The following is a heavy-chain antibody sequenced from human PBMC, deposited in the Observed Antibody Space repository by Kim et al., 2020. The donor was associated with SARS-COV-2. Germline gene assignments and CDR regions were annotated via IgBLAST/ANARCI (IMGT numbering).Heavy chain of an antibody. CDR3: AKDWGFWARGYFDH. D-gene: IGHD3-3*01. V-gene: IGHV3-23*01. Sequence: AASVKGRFTISRDNSVNTLFLQMSSVRVEDTAVYYGAKDWGFWARGYFDHWGQGTLVSVSS. J-gene: IGHJ4*02.